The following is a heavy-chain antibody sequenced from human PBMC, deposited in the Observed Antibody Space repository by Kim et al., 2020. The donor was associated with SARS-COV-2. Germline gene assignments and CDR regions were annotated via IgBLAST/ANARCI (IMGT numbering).Heavy chain of an antibody. CDR1: GFTFSSYW. Sequence: GGSLRLSCAASGFTFSSYWMSWVRQAPGKGLEWVANIKQDGSEKYYVDSVKGRFTISRDNAKNSLYLQMNSLRAEDTAVYYCARECCDSSGYYIFSFGYFDLWGRGTLVTVSS. D-gene: IGHD3-22*01. CDR2: IKQDGSEK. CDR3: ARECCDSSGYYIFSFGYFDL. V-gene: IGHV3-7*03. J-gene: IGHJ2*01.